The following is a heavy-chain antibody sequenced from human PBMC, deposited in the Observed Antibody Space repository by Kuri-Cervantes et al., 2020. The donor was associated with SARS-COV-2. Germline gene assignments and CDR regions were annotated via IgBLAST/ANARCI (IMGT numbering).Heavy chain of an antibody. Sequence: SVKVSCKASGGTFSSYTISWVRQAPGQGLEWMGRIIPILGIANYAQKFQGRVTITADKSTSTAYMELSSLRSEDTAVYYCATSRIVGAPDWFDPWGQGTLVTVSS. CDR3: ATSRIVGAPDWFDP. V-gene: IGHV1-69*02. J-gene: IGHJ5*02. D-gene: IGHD1-26*01. CDR1: GGTFSSYT. CDR2: IIPILGIA.